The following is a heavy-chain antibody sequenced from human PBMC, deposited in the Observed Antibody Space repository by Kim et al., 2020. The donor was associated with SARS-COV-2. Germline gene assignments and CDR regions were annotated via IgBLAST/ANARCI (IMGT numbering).Heavy chain of an antibody. Sequence: GGSLRLPCAASGFTFSSYSMNWVRQAPGKGLEWVSYISSSSSTIYYADSVKGRFTISRDNAKNSLYLQMNSLRDEDTAVYYCARGHSTERTPDDYWGQGTLVTVSS. V-gene: IGHV3-48*02. D-gene: IGHD1-1*01. CDR2: ISSSSSTI. CDR1: GFTFSSYS. J-gene: IGHJ4*02. CDR3: ARGHSTERTPDDY.